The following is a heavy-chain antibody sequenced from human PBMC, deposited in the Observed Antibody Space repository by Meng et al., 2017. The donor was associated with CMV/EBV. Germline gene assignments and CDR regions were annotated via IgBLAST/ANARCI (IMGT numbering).Heavy chain of an antibody. V-gene: IGHV3-21*01. CDR3: ARARKYYYDTPGDFDY. Sequence: GESLKISCAASGFTFSSYSMNWVRQAPGKGLEWVSSISSSSSYIYYADSVKGRFTISRDNSKNTLYLQMNSLRAEDTAVYYCARARKYYYDTPGDFDYWGQGTLVTVSS. D-gene: IGHD3-22*01. J-gene: IGHJ4*02. CDR1: GFTFSSYS. CDR2: ISSSSSYI.